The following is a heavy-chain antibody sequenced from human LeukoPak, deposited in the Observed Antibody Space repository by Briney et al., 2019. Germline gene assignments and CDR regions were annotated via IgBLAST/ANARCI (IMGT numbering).Heavy chain of an antibody. J-gene: IGHJ3*02. CDR3: TTDPGPSYWVHAFDI. CDR2: IKSKTDGGTT. D-gene: IGHD2-15*01. Sequence: GGSLRLPCAASGFTFSNAWMSWVRQAPGKGLEWVGRIKSKTDGGTTDYAAPVKGRFTISRDDSKNTLYLQMNSLKTEDTAVYYCTTDPGPSYWVHAFDIWGQGTMVTVSS. CDR1: GFTFSNAW. V-gene: IGHV3-15*01.